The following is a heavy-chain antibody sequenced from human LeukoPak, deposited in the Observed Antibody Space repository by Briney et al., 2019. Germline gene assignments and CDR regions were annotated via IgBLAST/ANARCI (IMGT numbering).Heavy chain of an antibody. J-gene: IGHJ4*02. D-gene: IGHD4-17*01. V-gene: IGHV3-7*01. CDR1: GFTFSNYW. CDR2: MNQDGSIK. CDR3: ARGARDSGDYVIDY. Sequence: QPGGSLRLSCAASGFTFSNYWMSWVRQAPGKGLEWVANMNQDGSIKYSVDSVKGRFTISRDNADNSLCLQMNSLRAEDTAVYYCARGARDSGDYVIDYWGQGTPVTVSS.